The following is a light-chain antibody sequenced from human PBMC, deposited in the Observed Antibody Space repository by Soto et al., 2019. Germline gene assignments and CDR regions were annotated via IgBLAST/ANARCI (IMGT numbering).Light chain of an antibody. CDR2: DAS. CDR3: QQYDELPWT. CDR1: QDITNF. Sequence: DIQMTQSPSSLSASAGERITITCQASQDITNFLNWYQQKPGKAPKLLIYDASNLGTGVPSRFSGSGSGTDFTFNISRRQPADVATYYCQQYDELPWTFGQGTRVEIK. J-gene: IGKJ1*01. V-gene: IGKV1-33*01.